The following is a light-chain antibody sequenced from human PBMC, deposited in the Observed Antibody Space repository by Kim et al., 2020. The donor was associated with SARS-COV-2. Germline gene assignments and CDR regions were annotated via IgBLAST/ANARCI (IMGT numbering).Light chain of an antibody. CDR2: GAS. J-gene: IGKJ4*01. Sequence: VSPGERATLSCRASQSVSSNLAWYQQKPGQAPRLLIYGASTRATGIPARFSGSGSGTEFTLTISSLQPDDFATYYCQQYLDYPLTLGGGTKVDIK. CDR1: QSVSSN. V-gene: IGKV3-15*01. CDR3: QQYLDYPLT.